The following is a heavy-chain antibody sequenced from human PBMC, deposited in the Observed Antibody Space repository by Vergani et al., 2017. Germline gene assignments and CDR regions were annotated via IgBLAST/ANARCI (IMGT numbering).Heavy chain of an antibody. CDR3: ARTTYGDYRFRAFDI. D-gene: IGHD4-17*01. Sequence: QVQLVESGGGVVQPGRSLRLSCAASGFTFSSYGMHWVRQAPGKGLEWVAVIWYDGSNKYYADSVEGRFTISRDNSKNTLYLQMNSLRAEDTAVYYCARTTYGDYRFRAFDIWGQGTMVTVSS. J-gene: IGHJ3*02. CDR1: GFTFSSYG. CDR2: IWYDGSNK. V-gene: IGHV3-33*01.